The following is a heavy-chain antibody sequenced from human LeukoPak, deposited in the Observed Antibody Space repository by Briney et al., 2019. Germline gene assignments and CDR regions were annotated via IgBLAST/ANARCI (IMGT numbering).Heavy chain of an antibody. CDR1: GGSISSYY. D-gene: IGHD6-19*01. CDR3: ARGGWGYYYYGMDA. Sequence: SETLSLTCTVSGGSISSYYWSWIRQPPGKGLEWIGYIYYSGSTNYNPSLKSRVTISVDTSKNQFSLKLSSVTAADTAVYYCARGGWGYYYYGMDAWGQGTTVTVSS. J-gene: IGHJ6*02. V-gene: IGHV4-59*01. CDR2: IYYSGST.